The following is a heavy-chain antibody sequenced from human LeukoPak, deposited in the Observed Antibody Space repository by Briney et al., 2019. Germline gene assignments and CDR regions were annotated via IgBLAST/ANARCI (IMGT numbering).Heavy chain of an antibody. J-gene: IGHJ5*02. Sequence: ASVKVSRKVSGYTLTELSMHWVRQAPGKGLEWMGGFDPEDGETIYAQKFQGRVTMTEDTSTDTAYMELSSLRSEDTAVYYCATTTGAHNWFDPWGQGTLVTVSS. V-gene: IGHV1-24*01. CDR2: FDPEDGET. CDR1: GYTLTELS. CDR3: ATTTGAHNWFDP. D-gene: IGHD2-8*02.